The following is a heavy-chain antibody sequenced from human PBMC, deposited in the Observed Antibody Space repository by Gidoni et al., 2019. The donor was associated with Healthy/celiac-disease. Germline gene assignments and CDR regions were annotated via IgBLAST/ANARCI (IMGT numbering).Heavy chain of an antibody. J-gene: IGHJ3*02. CDR3: ARDDRDYYDSSGYYAFDI. Sequence: EVQLVESGGGLVKPGGSLRLSCAASGFTFSSYSMNWVRQDPGKGLGGVSSISSSSSYIYYPDSVKGRFTSSRDNAKNSLYLQMNSLRAEDTAVYYCARDDRDYYDSSGYYAFDIWGQGTMVTVSS. CDR2: ISSSSSYI. D-gene: IGHD3-22*01. V-gene: IGHV3-21*01. CDR1: GFTFSSYS.